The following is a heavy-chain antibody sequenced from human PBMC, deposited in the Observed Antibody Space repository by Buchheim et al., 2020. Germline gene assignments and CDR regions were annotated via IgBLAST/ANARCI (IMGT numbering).Heavy chain of an antibody. Sequence: QVQLVQSGAEVKKPGSSVKVSCKASGGTFSSYAISWVRQAPGQGLEWMGGIIPIFGTANYAQKFQGSVTITADESTSTAYMELSSLRSEDTAVYYCARDRKEDIVLVPAAMHGNWFDPWGQGTL. J-gene: IGHJ5*02. V-gene: IGHV1-69*12. CDR3: ARDRKEDIVLVPAAMHGNWFDP. D-gene: IGHD2-2*01. CDR1: GGTFSSYA. CDR2: IIPIFGTA.